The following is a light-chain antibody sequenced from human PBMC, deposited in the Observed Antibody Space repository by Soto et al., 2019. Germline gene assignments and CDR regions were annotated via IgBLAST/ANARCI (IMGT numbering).Light chain of an antibody. V-gene: IGKV1-33*01. CDR3: QQYDNPPPTYN. CDR2: DAS. Sequence: DIQMSQSPFSLSASVGYRVTITCQASQDISYYLNWYQQKPGKAPKLLIYDASNLETVVPSRFSGSGSGSDITMTISSLQHEDNATYCCQQYDNPPPTYNFGHGTKLEIK. J-gene: IGKJ2*01. CDR1: QDISYY.